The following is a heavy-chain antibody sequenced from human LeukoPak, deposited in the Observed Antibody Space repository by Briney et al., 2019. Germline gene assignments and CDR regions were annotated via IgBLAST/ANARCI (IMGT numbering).Heavy chain of an antibody. Sequence: PGRSLRLSCAASGFTFSTYGMHWVRQAPGKGLEWMTVISSNGKNIYYADSVKGRFTISRDNSKNTLYLQMNSLRVEDTAVYYCAKDADIGAAGYYFDNWGRGTLVTVSS. CDR3: AKDADIGAAGYYFDN. CDR1: GFTFSTYG. CDR2: ISSNGKNI. V-gene: IGHV3-30*18. J-gene: IGHJ4*02. D-gene: IGHD6-13*01.